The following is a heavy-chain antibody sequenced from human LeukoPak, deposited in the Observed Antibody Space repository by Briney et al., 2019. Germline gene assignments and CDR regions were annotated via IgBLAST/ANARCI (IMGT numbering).Heavy chain of an antibody. Sequence: PGGSLRLSCSASGFTFSSYAMHWVRQAPGKGLEWVAVVSFDGSNKYYADSVKGRFTISRGNSKNTLYLQMNSLRAEDTAVYYCARDPLRLRTNGGFDYWGQGTLVTVSS. CDR3: ARDPLRLRTNGGFDY. CDR1: GFTFSSYA. D-gene: IGHD7-27*01. J-gene: IGHJ4*02. CDR2: VSFDGSNK. V-gene: IGHV3-30-3*01.